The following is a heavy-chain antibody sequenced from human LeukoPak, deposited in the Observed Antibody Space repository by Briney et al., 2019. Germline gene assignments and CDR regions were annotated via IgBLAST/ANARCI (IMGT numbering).Heavy chain of an antibody. CDR2: IRSTSRTT. D-gene: IGHD6-25*01. CDR1: GLTFSSHS. CDR3: ASWAGTTAGFSGPFDF. J-gene: IGHJ4*02. V-gene: IGHV3-48*01. Sequence: GGSLRLSCAASGLTFSSHSMNWVRQAPGKGLEWVSHIRSTSRTTYYADSVKGRFTISRDDAKNSLYLQMNSLRGEDTAVYYCASWAGTTAGFSGPFDFWGLGTLVTVSS.